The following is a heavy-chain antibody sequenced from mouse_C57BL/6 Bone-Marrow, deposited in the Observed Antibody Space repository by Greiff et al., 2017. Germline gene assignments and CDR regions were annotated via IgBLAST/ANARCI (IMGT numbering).Heavy chain of an antibody. CDR1: GFNIKDDY. Sequence: EVQLQQSGAELVRPGASVKLSCTASGFNIKDDYIHWVKQRPEQGLEWIGWIDPDIGDTDYASKFQGKATITSDTSSNTAYLQLSSLTSEDTAVYYCSSFDGNYFDFWGQGTPLTVAS. J-gene: IGHJ2*01. CDR2: IDPDIGDT. CDR3: SSFDGNYFDF. D-gene: IGHD2-3*01. V-gene: IGHV14-4*01.